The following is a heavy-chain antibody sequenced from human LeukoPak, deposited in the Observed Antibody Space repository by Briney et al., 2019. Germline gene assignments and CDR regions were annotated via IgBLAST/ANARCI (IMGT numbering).Heavy chain of an antibody. CDR1: GGSISTSFYY. CDR3: AGQHTSSSRGFDP. CDR2: IYYSGNS. D-gene: IGHD6-6*01. J-gene: IGHJ5*02. V-gene: IGHV4-39*01. Sequence: SETLSLTCTVSGGSISTSFYYWGWIRQPPGKGLEWIGNIYYSGNSYYNPSLKSRVTISVDTSKNQLSLEMNSMTAADTAVYYCAGQHTSSSRGFDPWGQGTLVTVSS.